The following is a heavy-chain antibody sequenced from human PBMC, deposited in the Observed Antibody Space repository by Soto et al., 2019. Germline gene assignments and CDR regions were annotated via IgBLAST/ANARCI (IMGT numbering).Heavy chain of an antibody. V-gene: IGHV3-23*01. CDR1: GFTFSSYA. Sequence: GGSLRLSCAASGFTFSSYAMSWVRQAPGKGLEWVSAIRGSGGSTYYADSVKGRFTISRDNSKNTLYLQMNSLRAEDTAVYYCAKPIWDIAAAGTPYFQHWGQGTLVTVSS. CDR2: IRGSGGST. D-gene: IGHD6-13*01. J-gene: IGHJ1*01. CDR3: AKPIWDIAAAGTPYFQH.